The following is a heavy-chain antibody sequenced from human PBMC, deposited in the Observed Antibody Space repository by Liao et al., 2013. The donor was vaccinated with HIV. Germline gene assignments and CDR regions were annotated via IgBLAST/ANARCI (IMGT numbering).Heavy chain of an antibody. Sequence: QVQLQQWGAGLLKPSETLSLTCAVYGGSFSGYYWSWIRQPPGKGLEWIGEINHSGSTNYNPSLKSRVTISVDTSKNQFSLKLSSVTAADTAVYYCAREGQLVFDYWGQGTLVTVSS. J-gene: IGHJ4*02. CDR1: GGSFSGYY. CDR3: AREGQLVFDY. CDR2: INHSGST. D-gene: IGHD6-6*01. V-gene: IGHV4-34*01.